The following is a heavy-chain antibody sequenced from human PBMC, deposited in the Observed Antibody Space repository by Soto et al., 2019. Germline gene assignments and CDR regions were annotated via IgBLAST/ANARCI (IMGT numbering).Heavy chain of an antibody. CDR2: ISSSGSTI. Sequence: PGGSLRLSCAASGFTFSDYYMSWIRQAPGKGLEWVSYISSSGSTIYYADSVKGRFTISRDNAKNSLYLQMNSLRAEDTAVYYCARDQERGYSYAYEGPDYGMDVWGQGXTVTVYS. J-gene: IGHJ6*02. D-gene: IGHD5-18*01. CDR3: ARDQERGYSYAYEGPDYGMDV. CDR1: GFTFSDYY. V-gene: IGHV3-11*01.